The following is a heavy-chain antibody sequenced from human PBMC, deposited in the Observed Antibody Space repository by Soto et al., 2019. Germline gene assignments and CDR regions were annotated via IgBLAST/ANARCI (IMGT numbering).Heavy chain of an antibody. J-gene: IGHJ4*02. CDR3: AREELYNSGWTEY. Sequence: ASVKVSCKASGYSFTSYGISWVRQAPGQGLEWMGWISPYNGNTNYAQKVQGRVTMTTDASTSTAYMELRSLRSDDTAMYYCAREELYNSGWTEYWGQGTLVTV. CDR2: ISPYNGNT. D-gene: IGHD6-19*01. CDR1: GYSFTSYG. V-gene: IGHV1-18*01.